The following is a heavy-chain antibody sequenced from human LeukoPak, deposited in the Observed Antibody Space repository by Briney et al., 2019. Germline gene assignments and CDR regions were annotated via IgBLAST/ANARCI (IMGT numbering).Heavy chain of an antibody. CDR3: ARRYCSGGSCYHNLDY. CDR2: IYTSGST. D-gene: IGHD2-15*01. V-gene: IGHV4-4*07. J-gene: IGHJ4*02. Sequence: SETLSLTCTVSGGSISSYYWSWIRQPAGKGLEWIGRIYTSGSTNYNPSLKSRVTISVDTSKNQFSLKLSSVTAADTAVYYCARRYCSGGSCYHNLDYWGQGTLVTVSS. CDR1: GGSISSYY.